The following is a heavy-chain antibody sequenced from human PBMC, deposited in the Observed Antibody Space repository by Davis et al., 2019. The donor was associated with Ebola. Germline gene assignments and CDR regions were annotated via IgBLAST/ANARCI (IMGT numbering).Heavy chain of an antibody. Sequence: GESLKISCAASGFTFSSYSMNWVRQAPGKGLEWVANIKQDGSEKYYADSVKGRFTISRDNAKNSLYLQMNSLRAEDTALYYCTHLSSSSAWGQGTLVTVSS. V-gene: IGHV3-7*03. CDR1: GFTFSSYS. CDR2: IKQDGSEK. D-gene: IGHD6-6*01. J-gene: IGHJ5*02. CDR3: THLSSSSA.